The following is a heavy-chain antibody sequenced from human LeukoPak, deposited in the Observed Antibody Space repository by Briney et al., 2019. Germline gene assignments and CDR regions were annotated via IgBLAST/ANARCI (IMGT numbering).Heavy chain of an antibody. V-gene: IGHV3-30-3*01. Sequence: PGGSLRLSCAASGFTFSSYAMHWVRQAPGKGLEWVAVISYDGSNKYYADSVKGRFTISRDNSKNTLYLQMNSLRAEDTAVYYCARDPGSYGGKDYYYYGMDVWGQRTTVTVSS. CDR1: GFTFSSYA. D-gene: IGHD4-23*01. J-gene: IGHJ6*02. CDR3: ARDPGSYGGKDYYYYGMDV. CDR2: ISYDGSNK.